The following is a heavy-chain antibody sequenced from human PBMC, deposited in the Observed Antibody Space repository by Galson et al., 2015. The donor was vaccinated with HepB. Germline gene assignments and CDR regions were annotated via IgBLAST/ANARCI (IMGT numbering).Heavy chain of an antibody. CDR1: GFTVSSNY. J-gene: IGHJ6*02. Sequence: SLRLSCAASGFTVSSNYMSWVRQAPGKGLEWVSVIYSGGSTYYADSVKGRFTISRDNSKNTLYLQMNSLRAEDTAVYYCARAKGARGYGSGSRFHYYYYGMDVWGQGTTVTVSS. D-gene: IGHD3-10*01. CDR3: ARAKGARGYGSGSRFHYYYYGMDV. CDR2: IYSGGST. V-gene: IGHV3-66*01.